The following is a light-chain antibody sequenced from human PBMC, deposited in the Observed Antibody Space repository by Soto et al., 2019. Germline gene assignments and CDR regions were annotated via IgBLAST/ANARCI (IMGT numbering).Light chain of an antibody. V-gene: IGKV3-11*01. J-gene: IGKJ5*01. CDR3: QQRSNWPHSIT. CDR2: DAS. Sequence: EIVVTQSPATLSVSPGERATLSCSASQSISGYLAWYQQKPGQAPRLLIYDASNRATGIPARFSGSGSETDFTLTISSLEPEDFAVYYCQQRSNWPHSITFGQGTRLEIK. CDR1: QSISGY.